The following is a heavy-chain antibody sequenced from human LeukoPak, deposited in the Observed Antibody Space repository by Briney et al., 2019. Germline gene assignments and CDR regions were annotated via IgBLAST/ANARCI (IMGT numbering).Heavy chain of an antibody. J-gene: IGHJ4*02. D-gene: IGHD6-13*01. CDR3: ATGVYHFDN. V-gene: IGHV3-7*01. Sequence: GGSLRLSCAASGFTFRSRWMSWVRQAPGKGVERGANINEEGNEKYYVDSGKGGFTISRDKAKRRLYLQMNSLRADDTDFYYCATGVYHFDNWGQGTLVTVSS. CDR1: GFTFRSRW. CDR2: INEEGNEK.